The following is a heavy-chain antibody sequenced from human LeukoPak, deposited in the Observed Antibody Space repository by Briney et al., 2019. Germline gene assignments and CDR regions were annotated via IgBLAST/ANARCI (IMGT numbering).Heavy chain of an antibody. V-gene: IGHV1-8*01. Sequence: GASVKVSCKASGYTFTSYDINWVRQATGQGLEWMGWMNPNSGNTGYAQKFQDRVTMTRNTSISTDYMELSSLRSEDTAVYYCARVHSRGIQPVGYWGQGTLVTVSS. CDR2: MNPNSGNT. D-gene: IGHD5-18*01. J-gene: IGHJ4*02. CDR1: GYTFTSYD. CDR3: ARVHSRGIQPVGY.